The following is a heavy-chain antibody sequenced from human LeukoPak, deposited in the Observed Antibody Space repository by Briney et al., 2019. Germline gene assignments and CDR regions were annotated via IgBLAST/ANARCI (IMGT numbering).Heavy chain of an antibody. CDR3: AKGGYRVYFYSYGMDV. Sequence: GGSLRLSCAASGFTFDDYAMRWVRQAPGKGLEWVSGISWSSGSVDYADSVKGRFTISRDNAKKSLYLQMNSLRAEDTALYFCAKGGYRVYFYSYGMDVWGQGTTVTVSS. CDR1: GFTFDDYA. V-gene: IGHV3-9*01. CDR2: ISWSSGSV. D-gene: IGHD5/OR15-5a*01. J-gene: IGHJ6*02.